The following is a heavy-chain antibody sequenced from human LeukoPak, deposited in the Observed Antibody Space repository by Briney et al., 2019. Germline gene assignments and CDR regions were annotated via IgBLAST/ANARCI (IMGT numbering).Heavy chain of an antibody. V-gene: IGHV3-23*01. J-gene: IGHJ4*02. D-gene: IGHD2-15*01. CDR1: GFTFSSYA. CDR2: ISGSGGST. Sequence: PGGSLRLSCAASGFTFSSYAMSWVRQAPGKGLEWVSAISGSGGSTCYADSVKGRFTISRDNSKNTLYLQMNSLRAEDTAVYYCAKVSDIVVEPEFDYWGQGTLVTVSS. CDR3: AKVSDIVVEPEFDY.